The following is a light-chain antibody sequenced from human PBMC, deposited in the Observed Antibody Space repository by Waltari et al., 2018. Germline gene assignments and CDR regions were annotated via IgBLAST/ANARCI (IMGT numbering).Light chain of an antibody. Sequence: SVLTPPPSVSGAPGQRVTSPCTGRSPNLGAGYDGTWYQQLPGTAPNPLIYGNSNRPSGVPDRFSGSKSGTSASLAITGLQAEDEADYYCQSYDSSLGYVFGTGTKVTVL. CDR1: SPNLGAGYD. J-gene: IGLJ1*01. V-gene: IGLV1-40*01. CDR3: QSYDSSLGYV. CDR2: GNS.